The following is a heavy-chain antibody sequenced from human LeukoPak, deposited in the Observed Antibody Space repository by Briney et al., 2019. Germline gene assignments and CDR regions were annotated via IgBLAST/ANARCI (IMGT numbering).Heavy chain of an antibody. Sequence: PGGSLRLSCAASGFTFSSYAMSWVRQAPGKGLEWVSYIRSSGSTMYYADSVKGRFTISRDNTKNSLYLQMNSLRAEDTAVYYCARDPGRSSSWYFDYWGQGTLVTVSS. J-gene: IGHJ4*02. CDR3: ARDPGRSSSWYFDY. CDR2: IRSSGSTM. CDR1: GFTFSSYA. D-gene: IGHD6-13*01. V-gene: IGHV3-48*03.